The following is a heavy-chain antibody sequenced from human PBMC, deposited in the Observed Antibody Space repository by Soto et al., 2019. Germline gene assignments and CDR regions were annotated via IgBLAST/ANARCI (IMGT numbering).Heavy chain of an antibody. Sequence: QLQLQESGSGLVKPSQTLSLTCAVSSGSISSGGYSWSWIRQPPGKGLEWIGYIYHSGSTYYNPSLKSRVTILVDRSKNQFSLNLTSVTAADTGVYYCARAPSYYYDSSGYHDAFDIWGQGTMVTVSS. J-gene: IGHJ3*02. CDR1: SGSISSGGYS. V-gene: IGHV4-30-2*01. D-gene: IGHD3-22*01. CDR3: ARAPSYYYDSSGYHDAFDI. CDR2: IYHSGST.